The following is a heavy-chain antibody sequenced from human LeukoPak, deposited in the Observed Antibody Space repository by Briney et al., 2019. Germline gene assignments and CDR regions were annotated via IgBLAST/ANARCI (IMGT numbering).Heavy chain of an antibody. Sequence: GGSLRLSCAASGFTFSSYSMKWVRQAPGKGLEWVSYISSSSSTIYYADSVKGRFTISRDNAKNSLYLQMNSLRAEDTAVYYCARDFDSSSSPWGQGTLVTVSS. J-gene: IGHJ5*02. CDR2: ISSSSSTI. V-gene: IGHV3-48*01. D-gene: IGHD6-6*01. CDR1: GFTFSSYS. CDR3: ARDFDSSSSP.